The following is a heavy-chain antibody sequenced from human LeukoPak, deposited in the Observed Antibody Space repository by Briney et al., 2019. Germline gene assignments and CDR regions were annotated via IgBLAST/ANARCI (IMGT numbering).Heavy chain of an antibody. D-gene: IGHD1-26*01. CDR3: ASLSGSYFATPRGSGMDV. J-gene: IGHJ6*02. Sequence: SVKVSCKASGGTFSSYAVSWVRQAPGQGLEWMGGIIPIFGTANYAQKFQGRVTITADESTSTAYMELSSLRSEDTAVYYCASLSGSYFATPRGSGMDVWGQGTTVTVSS. V-gene: IGHV1-69*13. CDR1: GGTFSSYA. CDR2: IIPIFGTA.